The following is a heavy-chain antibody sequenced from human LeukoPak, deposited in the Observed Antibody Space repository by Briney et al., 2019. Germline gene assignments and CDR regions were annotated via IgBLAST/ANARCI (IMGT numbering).Heavy chain of an antibody. V-gene: IGHV1-2*02. CDR3: ARVLTLTVVIMDF. CDR1: GYTFTGYY. CDR2: INPNGGGT. Sequence: ASVKVSCKASGYTFTGYYIHWVRQAPGQGLEWMGWINPNGGGTNYPQKFQGRVTMTRDTSISTAYMELSRLTSDDTAVYFCARVLTLTVVIMDFWGQGTLVTVSS. D-gene: IGHD3-22*01. J-gene: IGHJ4*02.